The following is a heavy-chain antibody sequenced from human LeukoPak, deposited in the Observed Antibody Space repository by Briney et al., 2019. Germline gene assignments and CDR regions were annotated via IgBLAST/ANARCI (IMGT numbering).Heavy chain of an antibody. D-gene: IGHD6-19*01. CDR3: ARDSSGWYNAFDY. V-gene: IGHV6-1*01. CDR2: TYYGSKWYN. CDR1: GDSVSSNSAA. J-gene: IGHJ4*02. Sequence: SQTLSLTCAISGDSVSSNSAAWNWLRQSPSRGLEWLGRTYYGSKWYNDYAVSVRSRITINPDTSKNQFSLQLNSVTPEDTAVYYCARDSSGWYNAFDYWGQGTLVTVSS.